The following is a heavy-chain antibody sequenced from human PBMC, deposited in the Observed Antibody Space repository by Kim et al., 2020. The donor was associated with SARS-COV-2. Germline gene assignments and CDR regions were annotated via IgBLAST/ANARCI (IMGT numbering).Heavy chain of an antibody. CDR1: GYTFTSYA. CDR3: ARDGGIAVAPYFDY. CDR2: INAGNGNT. J-gene: IGHJ4*02. Sequence: ASVKVSCKASGYTFTSYAMHWVRQAPGQRLEWMGWINAGNGNTKYSQKFQGRVTITRDTSASTAYMELSSLRSEDTAVYYCARDGGIAVAPYFDYWGQGTLVTVSS. V-gene: IGHV1-3*01. D-gene: IGHD6-19*01.